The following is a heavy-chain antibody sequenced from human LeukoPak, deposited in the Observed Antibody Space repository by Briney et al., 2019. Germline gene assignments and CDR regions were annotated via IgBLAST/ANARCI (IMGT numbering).Heavy chain of an antibody. CDR1: GFTFSSYW. J-gene: IGHJ4*02. Sequence: GGSLRLSCAASGFTFSSYWMSWVRQAPGKGLEWVANIKQDGSEKYYVDSVKGRFTISRDNAKNSLYLQMNSLRAEDTAVYYCARAEDGYSPYYFDYWGQGTLVTVSS. D-gene: IGHD5-24*01. CDR2: IKQDGSEK. CDR3: ARAEDGYSPYYFDY. V-gene: IGHV3-7*04.